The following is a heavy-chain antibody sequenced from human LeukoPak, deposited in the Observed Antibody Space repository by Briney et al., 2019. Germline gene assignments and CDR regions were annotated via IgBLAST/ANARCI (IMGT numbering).Heavy chain of an antibody. D-gene: IGHD3-10*01. CDR2: IWYDGSNK. CDR1: GFTFSSYG. V-gene: IGHV3-33*01. J-gene: IGHJ3*02. CDR3: ARDGNVLWPRRGAFDI. Sequence: PGRSLRLSCAASGFTFSSYGMHWVRQAPGKGLEWVAVIWYDGSNKYYADSVKGRFTISRDNSKNTLYLQMNSLRAEDTAVYYCARDGNVLWPRRGAFDIWGQGTMVTVSS.